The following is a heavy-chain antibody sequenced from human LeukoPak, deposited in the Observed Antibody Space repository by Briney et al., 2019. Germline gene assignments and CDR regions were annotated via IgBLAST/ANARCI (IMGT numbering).Heavy chain of an antibody. V-gene: IGHV1-69*13. D-gene: IGHD5-18*01. J-gene: IGHJ4*02. CDR3: ARVRRDSYTFDY. CDR2: IIPILGTA. CDR1: GGTFSSYA. Sequence: SVKVSCKASGGTFSSYAISWVRQAPGQGLEWMGGIIPILGTANYAQKFQGRVTITADESTSTAYMELSSLRSEDTAVYYWARVRRDSYTFDYWGQGTLVTVSS.